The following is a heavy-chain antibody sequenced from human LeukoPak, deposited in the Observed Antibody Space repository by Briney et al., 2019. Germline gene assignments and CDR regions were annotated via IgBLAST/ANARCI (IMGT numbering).Heavy chain of an antibody. Sequence: GGSLRLSCAASGFTFSSFGMHWVRQAPGKGLEWVAVLSYDGSNEYYADSVKGRFTISRDNSKNTLYLQMNSLRVEDTAVYYCAGSWFYRDYFEYWGQGTLVTVSS. CDR3: AGSWFYRDYFEY. CDR2: LSYDGSNE. J-gene: IGHJ4*02. D-gene: IGHD3-10*01. CDR1: GFTFSSFG. V-gene: IGHV3-30*03.